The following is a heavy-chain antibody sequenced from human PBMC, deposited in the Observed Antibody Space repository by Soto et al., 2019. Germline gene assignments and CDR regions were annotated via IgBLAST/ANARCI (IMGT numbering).Heavy chain of an antibody. Sequence: GASVKVSCKASGYTFTSYYMHWVRQAPGQGLEWMGIIDPSGGSTSYAQKFQGRVTMTRDTSTSTVYMELSSLRSEDTAVYYCARDPPKQWLVRGGGAFDSWGQGTMVTVSS. D-gene: IGHD6-19*01. CDR3: ARDPPKQWLVRGGGAFDS. J-gene: IGHJ3*02. V-gene: IGHV1-46*03. CDR1: GYTFTSYY. CDR2: IDPSGGST.